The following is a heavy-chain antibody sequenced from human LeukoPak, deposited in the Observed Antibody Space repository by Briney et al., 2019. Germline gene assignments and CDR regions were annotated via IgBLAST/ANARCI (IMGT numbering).Heavy chain of an antibody. J-gene: IGHJ4*02. CDR3: ARGQQLDY. CDR1: GFILRSYR. V-gene: IGHV3-21*01. Sequence: PGGSLRLSCAASGFILRSYRMSWVRPAPGKGLEWVAFSSSSGNYIYYADSVKGRFIISRDNAKSSLDLQLNSLRAEDTALYYCARGQQLDYWGQGILVTVSS. CDR2: SSSSGNYI. D-gene: IGHD6-13*01.